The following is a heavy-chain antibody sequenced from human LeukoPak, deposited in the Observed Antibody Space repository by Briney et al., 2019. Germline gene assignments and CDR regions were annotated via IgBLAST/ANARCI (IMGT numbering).Heavy chain of an antibody. CDR1: GFTFSSYA. CDR2: ISGSGGST. Sequence: GGSLRLSCAASGFTFSSYAMSWVRQAPGKGLEWVSAISGSGGSTYYADSMKGRFTISRDNSKNTLYLQMNSLRAEDTAVYYCAKDRTGYCSGGSCFEPFDYWGQGTLVTVSS. J-gene: IGHJ4*01. D-gene: IGHD2-15*01. V-gene: IGHV3-23*01. CDR3: AKDRTGYCSGGSCFEPFDY.